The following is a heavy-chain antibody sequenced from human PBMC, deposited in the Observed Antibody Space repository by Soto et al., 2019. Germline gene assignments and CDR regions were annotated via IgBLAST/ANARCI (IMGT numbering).Heavy chain of an antibody. CDR3: AREGVVVPAAHGLWYYGMDV. D-gene: IGHD2-2*01. V-gene: IGHV4-39*02. J-gene: IGHJ6*02. CDR1: GGSISSSSYY. CDR2: IYYSGST. Sequence: SETLSLTCTVSGGSISSSSYYWGWIRQPPGKGLEWIGSIYYSGSTYYNPSLKSRVTISVDTSKNQFSLKLSSVTAADTAVYYCAREGVVVPAAHGLWYYGMDVWGQGTTVTVSS.